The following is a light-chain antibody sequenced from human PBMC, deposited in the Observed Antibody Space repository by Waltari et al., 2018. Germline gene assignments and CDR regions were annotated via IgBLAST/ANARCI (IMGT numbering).Light chain of an antibody. CDR3: LQHGGFPWT. CDR1: QVIRDD. J-gene: IGKJ1*01. V-gene: IGKV1-17*01. CDR2: SAS. Sequence: IQMTQSPSSLSASVGDRVTITCRASQVIRDDLGWFQQKPGKAPKRLIFSASLLQSGVPSRFRGSGSGSEFTRTISSLQPEDFATYYCLQHGGFPWTFGQGTKVEIK.